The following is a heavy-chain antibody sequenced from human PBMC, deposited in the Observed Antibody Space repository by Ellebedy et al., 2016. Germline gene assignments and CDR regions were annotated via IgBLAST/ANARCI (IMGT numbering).Heavy chain of an antibody. CDR1: GYSFTSYW. CDR3: ARQTGGGLLGTRWFDP. V-gene: IGHV5-51*01. J-gene: IGHJ5*02. Sequence: GESLKISXKGSGYSFTSYWIGWVRQMPGKGLEWMGIIYPGDSDTRYSPSFQGQVTISADKSINTVYLQWSSLKASDTAMYYCARQTGGGLLGTRWFDPWGQGTLVTVSS. D-gene: IGHD2-15*01. CDR2: IYPGDSDT.